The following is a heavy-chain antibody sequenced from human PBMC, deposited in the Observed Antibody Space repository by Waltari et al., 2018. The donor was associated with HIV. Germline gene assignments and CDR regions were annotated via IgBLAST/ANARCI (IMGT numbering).Heavy chain of an antibody. Sequence: EVQLVESGGGLVQPGGSLSLSCAASGFTFSRYWMHGVGQTPGKGLVWVARLNTDGSHTGYADSVRGRFTISRDNAKSTLYLQMNSLKVEDMAVYYCVRGPNAWVGVDYWGPGTLVTVSS. CDR2: LNTDGSHT. CDR3: VRGPNAWVGVDY. V-gene: IGHV3-74*01. D-gene: IGHD3-10*01. J-gene: IGHJ4*02. CDR1: GFTFSRYW.